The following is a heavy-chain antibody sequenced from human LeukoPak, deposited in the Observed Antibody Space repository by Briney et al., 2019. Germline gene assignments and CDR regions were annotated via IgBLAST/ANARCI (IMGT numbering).Heavy chain of an antibody. Sequence: GGSLRLSCAASGFTFSSYGMNWVRQAPGKGLEWVSYISSSSSTIYYADSVKGRFTISRDNAKNSLYLQMNSLRAEDTAVYYCARRDDYVWGSYRNYFDYWGQGTLVTVSS. V-gene: IGHV3-48*01. CDR2: ISSSSSTI. CDR1: GFTFSSYG. D-gene: IGHD3-16*02. J-gene: IGHJ4*02. CDR3: ARRDDYVWGSYRNYFDY.